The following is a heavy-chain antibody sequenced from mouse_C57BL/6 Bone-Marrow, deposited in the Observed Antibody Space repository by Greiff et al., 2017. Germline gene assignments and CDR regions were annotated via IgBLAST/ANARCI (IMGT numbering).Heavy chain of an antibody. CDR2: ISSGSGNI. V-gene: IGHV5-17*03. Sequence: EVMLVESGGGLAKPGASLKLSCAASGFTFSDYGMHWVRQAPGKGLEWVAYISSGSGNIKYEDTVKGQSTMTGDKATNTLYMQMSSLTSEDTAMYYCARDEGDAYWGQGTLLTVSA. J-gene: IGHJ3*01. CDR1: GFTFSDYG. CDR3: ARDEGDAY.